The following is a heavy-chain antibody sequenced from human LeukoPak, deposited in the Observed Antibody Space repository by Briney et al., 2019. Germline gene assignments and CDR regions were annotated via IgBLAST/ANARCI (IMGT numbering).Heavy chain of an antibody. CDR1: GYSISSGYY. Sequence: PSETLSLTCAVSGYSISSGYYWGWIRQPPGKGLEWIGSIYHSGSTYYNPSLKSRVTISVETSKNQFSLKLSSVTAADTAVYYCARTNSSPDYWGQGTLVTVSS. CDR2: IYHSGST. CDR3: ARTNSSPDY. V-gene: IGHV4-38-2*01. J-gene: IGHJ4*02. D-gene: IGHD6-13*01.